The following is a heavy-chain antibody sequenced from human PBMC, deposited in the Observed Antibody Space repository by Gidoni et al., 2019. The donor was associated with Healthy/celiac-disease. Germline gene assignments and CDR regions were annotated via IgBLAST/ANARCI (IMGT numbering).Heavy chain of an antibody. D-gene: IGHD5-12*01. CDR2: IYYSGST. V-gene: IGHV4-59*01. CDR1: GGSISSYY. J-gene: IGHJ3*02. CDR3: ARRMRGMATWDAFDI. Sequence: QVQLQESGPGLVKPSETLSLPCTVPGGSISSYYWSWIRQPPGKGLEWIGYIYYSGSTNYNPSLKSRVTISVDTSKNQFSLKLSSVTAADTAVYYCARRMRGMATWDAFDIWGQGTMVTVSS.